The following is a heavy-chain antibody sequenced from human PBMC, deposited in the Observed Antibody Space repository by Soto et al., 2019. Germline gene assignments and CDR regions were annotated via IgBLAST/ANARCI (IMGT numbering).Heavy chain of an antibody. Sequence: SDTLSLTCTVSGGSISSYYWNWIRQPPGKGLEWIGYIYYSGSTKYNPSLKSRVTISVDTSKNQFSLKLSSVTAADTAVYYCARDRLANWFDPWGQGTLVTVS. D-gene: IGHD3-9*01. J-gene: IGHJ5*02. CDR2: IYYSGST. CDR3: ARDRLANWFDP. V-gene: IGHV4-59*01. CDR1: GGSISSYY.